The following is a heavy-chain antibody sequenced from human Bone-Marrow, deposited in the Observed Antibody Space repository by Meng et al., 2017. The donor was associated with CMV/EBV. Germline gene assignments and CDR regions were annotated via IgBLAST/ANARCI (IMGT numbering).Heavy chain of an antibody. J-gene: IGHJ4*02. CDR1: GYPFTSYV. D-gene: IGHD2-2*01. CDR2: ISAYNGNT. CDR3: ARSLGCASTSCPRDY. V-gene: IGHV1-18*01. Sequence: SGYPFTSYVIRWVRQAPGQGLEWMGWISAYNGNTNYAQKLQGRVTMTTDTSTSTAYMELRSLRSDDTAVYYCARSLGCASTSCPRDYWGQGTLVTVSS.